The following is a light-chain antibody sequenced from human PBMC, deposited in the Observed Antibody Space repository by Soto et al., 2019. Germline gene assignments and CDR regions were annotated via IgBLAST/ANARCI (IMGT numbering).Light chain of an antibody. V-gene: IGLV1-47*01. J-gene: IGLJ7*01. CDR2: RNN. CDR3: AAWDESLSGAV. Sequence: QSVLTQPPSASGTPGQRVTISCSGSSSNIGSHYVYWYQQLPGMAPQLLIYRNNQRPSGVPARFSGSKSGTSASLAISGLRSDDEADYYCAAWDESLSGAVFGGGTQLTVL. CDR1: SSNIGSHY.